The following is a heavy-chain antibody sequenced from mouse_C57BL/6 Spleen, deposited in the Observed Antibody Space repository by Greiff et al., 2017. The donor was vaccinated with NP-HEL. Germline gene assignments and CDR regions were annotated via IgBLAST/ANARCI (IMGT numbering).Heavy chain of an antibody. CDR3: ARRLTTVPLDY. D-gene: IGHD1-1*01. CDR2: ISSGGSYT. Sequence: EVKLVESGGDLVKPGGSLKLSCAASGFTFSSYGMSWVRQTPDKRLEWVATISSGGSYTYYPDSVKGRFTISRDNAKNTLYLQMSSLKSEDTAMYYCARRLTTVPLDYWGQGTTLTVSS. V-gene: IGHV5-6*02. J-gene: IGHJ2*01. CDR1: GFTFSSYG.